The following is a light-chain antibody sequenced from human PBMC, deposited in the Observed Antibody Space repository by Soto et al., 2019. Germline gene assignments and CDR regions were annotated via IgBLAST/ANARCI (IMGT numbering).Light chain of an antibody. Sequence: QPVLTQPPSASGTPGQRVTISCSGSSSNIGSNAVNWYQQFPGTAPTLLIYGNSNRPSGVPDRFSGSKSGTSASLAITGLQAEDEADYYCQSYDSSLSGYVFGTGTKLTVL. CDR1: SSNIGSNA. CDR3: QSYDSSLSGYV. CDR2: GNS. V-gene: IGLV1-40*01. J-gene: IGLJ1*01.